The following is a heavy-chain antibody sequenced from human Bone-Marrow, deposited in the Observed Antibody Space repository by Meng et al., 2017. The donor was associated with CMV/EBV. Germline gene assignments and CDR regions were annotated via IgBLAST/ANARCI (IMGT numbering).Heavy chain of an antibody. D-gene: IGHD3-22*01. Sequence: ESLKISCTVSGYSISSSSYYWDWIRQPPGKGLEWIGSIYYSGSTYYNPSLKSRVTISVDTSKNQFSLKLSSVTAADTAVYYCALSGGYYSGRLGYYFDYWGQGTLVTVSS. CDR3: ALSGGYYSGRLGYYFDY. J-gene: IGHJ4*02. CDR2: IYYSGST. CDR1: GYSISSSSYY. V-gene: IGHV4-39*07.